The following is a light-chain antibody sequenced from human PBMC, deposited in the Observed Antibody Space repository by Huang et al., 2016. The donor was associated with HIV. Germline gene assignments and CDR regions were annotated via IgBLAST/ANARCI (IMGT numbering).Light chain of an antibody. CDR1: QNVNTY. J-gene: IGKJ5*01. Sequence: DIQMTQSPPSLSSSVGDSVTISCRASQNVNTYLNWYQQKPGQAPRILIFAASRLRSGVPARFSGSGSGTEFTLTISRLQLEDFATYDCQQRFSTTITFGQGTRLDIK. CDR2: AAS. V-gene: IGKV1-39*01. CDR3: QQRFSTTIT.